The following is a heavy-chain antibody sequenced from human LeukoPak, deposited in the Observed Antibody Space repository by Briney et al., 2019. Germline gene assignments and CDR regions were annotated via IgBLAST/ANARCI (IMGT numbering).Heavy chain of an antibody. CDR2: INTKSGAT. CDR3: ARDLTVVRRITMVRGVIINWFDP. Sequence: ASVKVSCKASGYTLTGYCMHWVRQAPGQGLEWLGWINTKSGATNYAQNFQGRVTMTRDTSMSTTYMELKRLRSDDTAVYYCARDLTVVRRITMVRGVIINWFDPWGQGTLVTVSS. D-gene: IGHD3-10*01. CDR1: GYTLTGYC. V-gene: IGHV1-2*02. J-gene: IGHJ5*02.